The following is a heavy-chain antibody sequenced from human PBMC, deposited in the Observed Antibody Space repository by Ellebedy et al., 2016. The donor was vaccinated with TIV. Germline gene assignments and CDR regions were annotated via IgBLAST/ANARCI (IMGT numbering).Heavy chain of an antibody. CDR3: ARVTSSAWQTNYYFDY. V-gene: IGHV3-21*01. J-gene: IGHJ4*02. D-gene: IGHD6-19*01. CDR2: VSSSSIYI. Sequence: GESLKISCVVSGSTFSSYSMNWVRQPPGKGLEWVSYVSSSSIYIYYADSVKGRFSISRDNAKNSLYLQMNSLRDEDTAVYYCARVTSSAWQTNYYFDYWGQGTLVTVSS. CDR1: GSTFSSYS.